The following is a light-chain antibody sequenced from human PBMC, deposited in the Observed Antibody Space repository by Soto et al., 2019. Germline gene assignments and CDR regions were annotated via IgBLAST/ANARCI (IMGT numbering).Light chain of an antibody. CDR1: SSNIGAGYD. J-gene: IGLJ2*01. Sequence: QSVLTQPPSVSGAPGQRVTISCTGSSSNIGAGYDVHWYQQLPGTAPKLLIYGNSNRPSGVPDRFPGSKSGTSASLAITGLQAEDEADYYCQSYDSSLSGVVFGGGNKLTVL. CDR2: GNS. CDR3: QSYDSSLSGVV. V-gene: IGLV1-40*01.